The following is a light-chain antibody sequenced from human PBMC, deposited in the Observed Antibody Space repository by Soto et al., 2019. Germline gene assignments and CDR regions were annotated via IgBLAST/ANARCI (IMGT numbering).Light chain of an antibody. Sequence: DIPLTQSPSFLSASVGDRVTITCRASQEVSRYLAWYQQKPGKAPNLLIYAASTLRSGVPSRFSGSGSETEFTLTISSLQPEDFATYYCQQLNSYVFAFGPGTKVDIK. J-gene: IGKJ3*01. CDR3: QQLNSYVFA. CDR2: AAS. CDR1: QEVSRY. V-gene: IGKV1-9*01.